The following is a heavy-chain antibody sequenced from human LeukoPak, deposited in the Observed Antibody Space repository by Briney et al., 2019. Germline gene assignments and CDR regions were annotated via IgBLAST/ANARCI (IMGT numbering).Heavy chain of an antibody. D-gene: IGHD3-10*01. CDR3: ARHPPYGSRSWGAYYFDH. CDR1: GGSISSYY. V-gene: IGHV4-59*08. CDR2: IHYTGST. Sequence: SETLSLTCTVSGGSISSYYWTWIRQPPGKGLEWIGYIHYTGSTNSNPSLKSRVTISVDASKNQFSLNLSSVTAADTAVYYCARHPPYGSRSWGAYYFDHWGQGNLVTVSS. J-gene: IGHJ4*02.